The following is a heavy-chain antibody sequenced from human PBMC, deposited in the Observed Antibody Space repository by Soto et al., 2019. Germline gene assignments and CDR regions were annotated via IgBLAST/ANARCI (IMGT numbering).Heavy chain of an antibody. D-gene: IGHD2-15*01. J-gene: IGHJ4*02. CDR1: GFTFSSYA. CDR3: AKALYIVVVVAANDY. CDR2: ISGSGGST. Sequence: EVQLLESGGGLVQPRGSLRLSCAASGFTFSSYAMSWVRQAPGKGLEWVSAISGSGGSTYYADSVKGRFTISRDNSKNTLYLQMNSLRAEDTAVYYCAKALYIVVVVAANDYWGQGTLVTVSS. V-gene: IGHV3-23*01.